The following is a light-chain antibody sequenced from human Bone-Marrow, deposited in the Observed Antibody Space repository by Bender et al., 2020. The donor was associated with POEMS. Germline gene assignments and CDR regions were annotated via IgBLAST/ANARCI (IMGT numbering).Light chain of an antibody. CDR2: DVS. Sequence: QSALTQPRSVSGSPGQSVTISCTGTSSDVGRYNYVSWYQQDPGKAPKVIIYDVSHRPSGVSYRFSGSKSGNTASLTVSVLQAEDEADYYCNSYADIDTLLFGGGTKLTVL. CDR1: SSDVGRYNY. CDR3: NSYADIDTLL. V-gene: IGLV2-11*01. J-gene: IGLJ2*01.